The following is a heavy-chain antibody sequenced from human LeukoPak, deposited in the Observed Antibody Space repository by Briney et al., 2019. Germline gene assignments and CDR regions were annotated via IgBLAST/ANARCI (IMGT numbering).Heavy chain of an antibody. D-gene: IGHD1-1*01. V-gene: IGHV3-21*01. CDR2: IISSSSHM. CDR3: ASTRAHTNGRVLYYMDV. CDR1: GFTFSSYS. J-gene: IGHJ6*03. Sequence: PGGSLRLSCAASGFTFSSYSMNWVRQAPGKGLEWVSSIISSSSHMYYADSVKGRFTISRDNAKNSLYLQMNSLRAEDTAVYYCASTRAHTNGRVLYYMDVWGKGTTVTVSS.